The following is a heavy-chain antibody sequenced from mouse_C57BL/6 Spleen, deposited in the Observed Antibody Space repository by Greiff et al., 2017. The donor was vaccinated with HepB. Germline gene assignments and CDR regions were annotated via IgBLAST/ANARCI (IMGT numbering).Heavy chain of an antibody. CDR2: IDPSDSET. Sequence: QVHVKQPGAELVRPGSSVKLSCKASGYTFTSYWMHWVKQRPIQGLEWIGNIDPSDSETHYNQKFKDKATLTVDKSSSTAYMQLSSLTSEDSAVYYCAREGLRGDWFAYWGQGTLVTVSA. CDR3: AREGLRGDWFAY. J-gene: IGHJ3*01. CDR1: GYTFTSYW. D-gene: IGHD2-4*01. V-gene: IGHV1-52*01.